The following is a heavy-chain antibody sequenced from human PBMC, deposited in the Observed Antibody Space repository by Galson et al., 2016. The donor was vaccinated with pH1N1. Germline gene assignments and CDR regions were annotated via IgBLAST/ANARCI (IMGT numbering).Heavy chain of an antibody. CDR1: GHKFTSSW. CDR3: ARQNDYGDYRGDAFDI. J-gene: IGHJ3*02. Sequence: QSGAEVKKPGESLKISCKGSGHKFTSSWIGWVRQMPGKGLEWMGIIYLGGSLIRYRPSFQGQVTISADKSINIVYLEWSSRKASDTATYYCARQNDYGDYRGDAFDIWGQGTMVTVSS. CDR2: IYLGGSLI. D-gene: IGHD4-17*01. V-gene: IGHV5-51*01.